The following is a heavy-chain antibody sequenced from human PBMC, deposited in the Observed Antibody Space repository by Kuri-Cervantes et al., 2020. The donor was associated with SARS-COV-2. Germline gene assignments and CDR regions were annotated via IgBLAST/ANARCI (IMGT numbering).Heavy chain of an antibody. D-gene: IGHD2-2*01. CDR3: AREVVYYYYYMDV. J-gene: IGHJ6*03. CDR2: IYYSGST. Sequence: SETLSLTCTVSGGFISSYYWSWIRQPPGKGLEWIGYIYYSGSTYYNPSLKSRVTISVDTSKNQFSLKLSSVTAADTAVYYCAREVVYYYYYMDVWGKGTTVTVSS. CDR1: GGFISSYY. V-gene: IGHV4-59*12.